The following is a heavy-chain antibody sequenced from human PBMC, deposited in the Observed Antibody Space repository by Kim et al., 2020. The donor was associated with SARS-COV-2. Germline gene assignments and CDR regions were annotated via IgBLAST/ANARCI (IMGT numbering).Heavy chain of an antibody. V-gene: IGHV5-10-1*01. CDR3: ARPRGGGYEYWYFDL. CDR2: IDPSDSYT. CDR1: GYSFTSYW. J-gene: IGHJ2*01. Sequence: GESLKISCKGSGYSFTSYWISWVRQMPGKGLEWMGRIDPSDSYTNYSPSFQGHVTISADKSISTAYLQWSSLKASDTAMYYCARPRGGGYEYWYFDLWGRGTLVTVSS. D-gene: IGHD3-16*01.